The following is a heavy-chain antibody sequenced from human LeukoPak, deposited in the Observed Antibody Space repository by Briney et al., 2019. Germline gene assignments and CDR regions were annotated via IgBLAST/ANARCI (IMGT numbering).Heavy chain of an antibody. V-gene: IGHV3-9*01. CDR2: ISWNSGSI. CDR1: GFTFDDYA. CDR3: ARGVTYYYGSGSPYYFDY. J-gene: IGHJ4*02. D-gene: IGHD3-10*01. Sequence: SLRLSCAASGFTFDDYAMHWVRQAPGKGLEWVSGISWNSGSIGYADSVKGRFPISRDNAKNSLYLQMNSLRAEDTALYYCARGVTYYYGSGSPYYFDYWGQGTLVTVSS.